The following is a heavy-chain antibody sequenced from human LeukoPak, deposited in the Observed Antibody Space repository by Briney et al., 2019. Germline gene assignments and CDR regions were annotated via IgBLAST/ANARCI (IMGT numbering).Heavy chain of an antibody. J-gene: IGHJ3*02. V-gene: IGHV4-4*08. CDR1: GGSITGYH. CDR2: IYSSETT. CDR3: ARRNDFDI. Sequence: SETLSLTCTVSGGSITGYHWSWIRQPPGKGLGGIGYIYSSETTEYKPSLKSRVPISADTSKNQFSLKLPSVTAADTAIYYCARRNDFDIWGQGTMVTVSS.